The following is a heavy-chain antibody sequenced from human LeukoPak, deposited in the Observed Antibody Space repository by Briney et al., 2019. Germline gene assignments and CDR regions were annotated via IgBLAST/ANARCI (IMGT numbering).Heavy chain of an antibody. V-gene: IGHV4-34*01. CDR1: GGSFSGYY. Sequence: SETLSLTCAVYGGSFSGYYWSWIRQPPGKGLEWIGEINHSGSTNYNPSLKSRVTISVDTSKNQFSLKLSSVTAADTAVYYCARLGWLVYYYYYMDVWGKGTTVTISS. D-gene: IGHD6-19*01. CDR2: INHSGST. J-gene: IGHJ6*03. CDR3: ARLGWLVYYYYYMDV.